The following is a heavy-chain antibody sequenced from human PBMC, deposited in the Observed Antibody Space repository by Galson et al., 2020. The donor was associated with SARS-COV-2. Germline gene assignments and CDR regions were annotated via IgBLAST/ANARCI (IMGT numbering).Heavy chain of an antibody. V-gene: IGHV5-51*01. Sequence: GESLKISCKTSGYDIATYWIGWVRQVPDKGLEWMGVISPGDSDTKYSPSFQGQVTFSVDRSISTAYLQWASLKASDTAKYYCARLLLYRGGYYYYYMDVWGKGTTVTVSS. CDR1: GYDIATYW. J-gene: IGHJ6*03. CDR3: ARLLLYRGGYYYYYMDV. D-gene: IGHD3-3*01. CDR2: ISPGDSDT.